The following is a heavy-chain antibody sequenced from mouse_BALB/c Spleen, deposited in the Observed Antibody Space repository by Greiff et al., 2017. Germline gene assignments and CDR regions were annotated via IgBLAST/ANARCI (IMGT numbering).Heavy chain of an antibody. CDR2: ISDGGSYT. Sequence: EVKLVESGGGLVKPGGSLKLSCAASGFTFSDYYMYWVRQTPEKRLEWVATISDGGSYTYYPDSVKGRFTISRDNAKNNLYLQMSSLKSEDTAMYYCARGGYAYFDYWGQGTTLTVSS. CDR3: ARGGYAYFDY. J-gene: IGHJ2*01. V-gene: IGHV5-4*02. CDR1: GFTFSDYY. D-gene: IGHD2-14*01.